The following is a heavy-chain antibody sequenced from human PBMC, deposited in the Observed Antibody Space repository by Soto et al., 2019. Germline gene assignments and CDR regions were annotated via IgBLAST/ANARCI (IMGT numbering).Heavy chain of an antibody. CDR2: ISSSSSTI. CDR1: GFTFGSYS. CDR3: ARDKIWFGDPREYYGMDV. D-gene: IGHD3-10*01. V-gene: IGHV3-48*01. Sequence: PGGSLRLPCAAFGFTFGSYSLNWVRQAPGKGLEWVSYISSSSSTIYYADSVKGRFTISRDNAKNSLYLQMNSLRAEDTAVYYCARDKIWFGDPREYYGMDVWGQGTTVTVSS. J-gene: IGHJ6*02.